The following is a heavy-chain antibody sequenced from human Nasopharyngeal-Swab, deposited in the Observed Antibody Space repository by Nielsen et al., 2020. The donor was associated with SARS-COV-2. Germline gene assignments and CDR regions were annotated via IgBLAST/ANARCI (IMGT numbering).Heavy chain of an antibody. Sequence: SETLSLTCAVYGESFSGYYWSWIRQPPGKGLEWIGEINHNGSTNYNPSLKSRVTISVDTSKNQFSLKLSSVTAADTAVYYCARGVRLTRITMVRGPIESVYGMDVWGQGTTVTVSS. CDR3: ARGVRLTRITMVRGPIESVYGMDV. CDR2: INHNGST. V-gene: IGHV4-34*01. D-gene: IGHD3-10*01. CDR1: GESFSGYY. J-gene: IGHJ6*02.